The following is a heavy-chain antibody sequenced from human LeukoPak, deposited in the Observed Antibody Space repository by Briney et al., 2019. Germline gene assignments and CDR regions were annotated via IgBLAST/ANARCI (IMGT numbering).Heavy chain of an antibody. CDR2: ISGGST. CDR3: AKDNDYYDSSGYYYSPGDAFDI. D-gene: IGHD3-22*01. CDR1: GFTFSSYA. Sequence: PGGSLRLSCAASGFTFSSYAMSWVRQAPGKGLEWVSAISGGSTYYADSVKGRFTISRDNSKNTLYLQMNSLRAEDTAVYYCAKDNDYYDSSGYYYSPGDAFDIWGQGTMVTVSS. J-gene: IGHJ3*02. V-gene: IGHV3-23*01.